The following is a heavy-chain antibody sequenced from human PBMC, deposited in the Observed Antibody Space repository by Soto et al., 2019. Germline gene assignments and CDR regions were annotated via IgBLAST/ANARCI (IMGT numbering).Heavy chain of an antibody. CDR2: IKQDGSEK. CDR1: GFTFSSYW. V-gene: IGHV3-7*01. Sequence: EVQLVESGGGLVQPGGSLRLSCAASGFTFSSYWMSWVRQAPGKGLEWVANIKQDGSEKYYVDSVKGRFTISRDNAKNSLYLQMNSLRAEDTAVYYCARQRGDYGDYMGGRWYFDLWGRGTLVTVSS. CDR3: ARQRGDYGDYMGGRWYFDL. D-gene: IGHD4-17*01. J-gene: IGHJ2*01.